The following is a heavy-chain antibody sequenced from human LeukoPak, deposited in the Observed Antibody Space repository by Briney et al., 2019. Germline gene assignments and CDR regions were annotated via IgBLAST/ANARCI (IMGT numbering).Heavy chain of an antibody. V-gene: IGHV1-8*01. D-gene: IGHD1-14*01. CDR2: VHPNGGNT. CDR3: ARGPRNDP. Sequence: ASVKISCKTSGYPFTTWEINWVRQAAGQGLEWMGWVHPNGGNTAYAQKFQGRVTMTRDTSISTAYMELSGLTSDDTAVYFCARGPRNDPWGQGTLVTVSS. CDR1: GYPFTTWE. J-gene: IGHJ5*02.